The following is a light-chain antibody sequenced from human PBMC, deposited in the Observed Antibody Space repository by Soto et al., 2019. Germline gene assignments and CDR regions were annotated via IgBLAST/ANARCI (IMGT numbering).Light chain of an antibody. Sequence: QSVLTQPPSVSGAPGHRVTISCTGSSSNIGAGYDVHWYQQLPGTAPKLLIYVNNNRPSGVPDRFSGSKSGTSASLAITGLQAEDEADYYCQSYDSSLSGYVFGTGTKLTVL. J-gene: IGLJ1*01. V-gene: IGLV1-40*01. CDR1: SSNIGAGYD. CDR2: VNN. CDR3: QSYDSSLSGYV.